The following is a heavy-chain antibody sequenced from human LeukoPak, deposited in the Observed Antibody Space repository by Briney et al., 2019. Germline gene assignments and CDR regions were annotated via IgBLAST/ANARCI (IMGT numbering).Heavy chain of an antibody. CDR2: ISGSGGST. D-gene: IGHD2-8*01. CDR1: GFTFSSYA. V-gene: IGHV3-23*01. Sequence: PGGSLRLSCAASGFTFSSYAMSWVRQAPGKGLEGVSAISGSGGSTYYADSVKGRFTISRDNSKNTLYLQMNSLRAEDTAVYYCAKLTVPYCTNGVCSHFDYWGQGTLVTVSS. J-gene: IGHJ4*02. CDR3: AKLTVPYCTNGVCSHFDY.